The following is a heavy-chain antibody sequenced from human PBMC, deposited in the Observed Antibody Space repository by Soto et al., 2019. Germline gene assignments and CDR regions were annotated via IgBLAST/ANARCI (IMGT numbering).Heavy chain of an antibody. D-gene: IGHD3-16*02. V-gene: IGHV1-18*01. CDR3: ARDWQSTFGGVIGKYYYYYGMDV. J-gene: IGHJ6*02. CDR1: GYTFASYG. CDR2: ISASNGNT. Sequence: QVQLVQSGAEVKKPGASVKVSCKASGYTFASYGISWVRQAPGQGLEWMGWISASNGNTNYAQKLQGRVTMTTDTSTRAAYMELRSLRSDDTAVYYCARDWQSTFGGVIGKYYYYYGMDVWGQGTTVTVSS.